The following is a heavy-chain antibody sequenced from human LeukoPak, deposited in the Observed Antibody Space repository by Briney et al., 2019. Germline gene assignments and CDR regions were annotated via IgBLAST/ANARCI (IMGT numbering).Heavy chain of an antibody. V-gene: IGHV3-30*04. D-gene: IGHD2-2*03. CDR1: GFTFSSYA. CDR3: ARALDN. Sequence: GSLRLPCAASGFTFSSYAMHWVRQAPGKGLEWVAVISYDGSNKYYADSVKGRFTISRDNSKNTLYLQMNSLRAEDTAVYYCARALDNWGQGTLVTVSS. CDR2: ISYDGSNK. J-gene: IGHJ4*02.